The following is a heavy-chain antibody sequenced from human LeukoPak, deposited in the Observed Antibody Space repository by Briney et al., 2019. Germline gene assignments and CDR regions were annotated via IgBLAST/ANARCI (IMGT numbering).Heavy chain of an antibody. D-gene: IGHD2-8*02. CDR3: AIARGGRTYSETGGYPVFGN. CDR1: GFTLSSYW. V-gene: IGHV3-7*01. J-gene: IGHJ4*02. Sequence: PGGSLRLSCEVSGFTLSSYWMSWVRQDPGKGLEWVANIKHDGSEKYNEASVKGRFTISRDNARNPLYLQMDSLRAEDTAVYFCAIARGGRTYSETGGYPVFGNWGQGTLGTVAS. CDR2: IKHDGSEK.